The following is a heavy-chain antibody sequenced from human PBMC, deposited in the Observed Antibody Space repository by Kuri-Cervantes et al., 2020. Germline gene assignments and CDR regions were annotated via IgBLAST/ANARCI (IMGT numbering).Heavy chain of an antibody. CDR3: AREGYYDYIWGSYRYFNYWYFDL. J-gene: IGHJ2*01. D-gene: IGHD3-16*02. CDR1: GFTLSRYA. Sequence: GESLKISCAASGFTLSRYAMHWVRQAPGKGLEWVAVFTYEGSDRYYADSVKGRFTISRDNSKNTLYLQMSSLRAEDTAVYYCAREGYYDYIWGSYRYFNYWYFDLWGRGTLVTVSS. V-gene: IGHV3-30*15. CDR2: FTYEGSDR.